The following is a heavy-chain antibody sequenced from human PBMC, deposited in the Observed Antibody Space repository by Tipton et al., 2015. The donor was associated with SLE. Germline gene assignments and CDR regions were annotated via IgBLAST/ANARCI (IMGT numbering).Heavy chain of an antibody. D-gene: IGHD2-2*01. Sequence: TLSLTCTVSGGTFRDGSYYWNWVRQAPGKGLEWIGDMLYTGVTRYNPSLGSRLTLSLDTSQSQFSLNLSSVTAADTAVYYCARFPTYHFDLWGQGTLVTVSS. CDR1: GGTFRDGSYY. CDR3: ARFPTYHFDL. CDR2: MLYTGVT. J-gene: IGHJ4*02. V-gene: IGHV4-31*03.